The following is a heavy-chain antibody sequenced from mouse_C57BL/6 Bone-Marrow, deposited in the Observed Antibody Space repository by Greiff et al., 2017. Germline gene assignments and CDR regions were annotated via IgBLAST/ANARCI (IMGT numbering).Heavy chain of an antibody. CDR3: AREGYYFDY. CDR2: LSYDGSN. V-gene: IGHV3-6*01. J-gene: IGHJ2*01. CDR1: GYSITSGYY. Sequence: VQLQQSGPGLVKPSQSLSLTCSVTGYSITSGYYWNWIRQFPGNKLEWMGYLSYDGSNNYNPSLKNQISITRDTSKNQFFLKLNSVTTEDTATYCCAREGYYFDYWGQGTTLTVSS.